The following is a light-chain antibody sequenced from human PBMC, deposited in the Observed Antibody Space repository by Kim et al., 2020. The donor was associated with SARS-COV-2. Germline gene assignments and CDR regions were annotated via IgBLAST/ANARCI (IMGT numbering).Light chain of an antibody. J-gene: IGLJ3*02. CDR2: DVS. V-gene: IGLV2-14*04. Sequence: GQSMTISCPGTSGGVGGYNDVSWYRQHPGRTPKLMIYDVSQRPSGVSNRFSGSETGNTASLTISGLQAEDEADYYCNSYTGSSTWGFGGGTKLTVL. CDR3: NSYTGSSTWG. CDR1: SGGVGGYND.